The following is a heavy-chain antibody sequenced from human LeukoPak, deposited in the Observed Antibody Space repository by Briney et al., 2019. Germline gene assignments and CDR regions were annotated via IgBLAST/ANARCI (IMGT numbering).Heavy chain of an antibody. V-gene: IGHV3-74*01. Sequence: GGSLRLSCAASGFTFSSYWMHWVRQAPGEGLVWVSRINTDGSTTSYADSVKGRFTLSRDNARNTLYLQMHSLRAEDTAVYYCARNLPAADYWGQGTLVTVSS. CDR3: ARNLPAADY. J-gene: IGHJ4*02. D-gene: IGHD2-2*01. CDR1: GFTFSSYW. CDR2: INTDGSTT.